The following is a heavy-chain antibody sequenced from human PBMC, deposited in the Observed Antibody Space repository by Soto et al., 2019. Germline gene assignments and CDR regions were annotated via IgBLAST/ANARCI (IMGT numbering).Heavy chain of an antibody. CDR3: ARGSDGWVTTVPFDY. CDR1: GGRFSGYY. CDR2: INHSGST. Sequence: SETLSLTCAVYGGRFSGYYWSWIRQPPGKGLEWIGEINHSGSTNYNPSLKSRVTISVDTSKNQFSLKLSSVTAADTAVYYCARGSDGWVTTVPFDYWGQGSLVTVSS. J-gene: IGHJ4*02. V-gene: IGHV4-34*01. D-gene: IGHD3-16*01.